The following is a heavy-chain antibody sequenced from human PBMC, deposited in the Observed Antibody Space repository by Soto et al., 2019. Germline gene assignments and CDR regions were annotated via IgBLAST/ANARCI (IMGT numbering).Heavy chain of an antibody. CDR2: IKQDGSAK. CDR3: APWGGNCNSSSCYGGY. J-gene: IGHJ4*02. CDR1: GFSFSSYW. V-gene: IGHV3-7*01. D-gene: IGHD2-2*01. Sequence: EVQLVESGGGLVQPGGSLRLSCAASGFSFSSYWMSWVRQAPGKGLEWVANIKQDGSAKYYVESVEGRFTISRDNAKNSLYLHMDSLRAEDTAVYYCAPWGGNCNSSSCYGGYWGQGTLVTVSS.